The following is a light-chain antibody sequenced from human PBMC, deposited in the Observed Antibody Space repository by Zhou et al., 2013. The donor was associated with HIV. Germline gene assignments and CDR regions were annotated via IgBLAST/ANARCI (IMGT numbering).Light chain of an antibody. CDR1: HDISTY. CDR2: AAS. CDR3: QQSYSSLSFT. V-gene: IGKV1-39*01. Sequence: DIEMTQSPSSLSASIGSTVSISCRASHDISTYLNWYQLKSGKAPKLLIHAASTLQSGVPSRFSGRGSETNFTLTISSLQPEDFATYFCQQSYSSLSFTFGPGTRVDVK. J-gene: IGKJ3*01.